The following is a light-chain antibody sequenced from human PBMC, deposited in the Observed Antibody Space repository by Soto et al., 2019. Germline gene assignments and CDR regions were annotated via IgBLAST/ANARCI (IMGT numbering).Light chain of an antibody. J-gene: IGKJ5*01. Sequence: EVVLRQSPATLSLSPGERATLSCRASQSVSSTYLAWYQQQPGQAPRLLMSGTSNRATGTPDRFSGSGSGIDFTLTISRLEPEDFAVYYCQQYGSPPITFGQGTRLEIK. CDR2: GTS. CDR1: QSVSSTY. V-gene: IGKV3-20*01. CDR3: QQYGSPPIT.